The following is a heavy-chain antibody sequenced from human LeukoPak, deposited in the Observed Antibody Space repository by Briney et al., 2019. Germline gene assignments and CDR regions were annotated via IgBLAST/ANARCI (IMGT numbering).Heavy chain of an antibody. CDR3: ARARAVAAPYYYYMDV. CDR1: GGSISSSSYY. D-gene: IGHD6-19*01. V-gene: IGHV4-39*01. J-gene: IGHJ6*03. Sequence: SETLSLTCTVSGGSISSSSYYWGWIRQPPGKGLEWIGGIYYSGSTYYNPSLKSRVTISVDTSKNQFSLKLSSVTAADTAVYYCARARAVAAPYYYYMDVWGKGTTVTVSS. CDR2: IYYSGST.